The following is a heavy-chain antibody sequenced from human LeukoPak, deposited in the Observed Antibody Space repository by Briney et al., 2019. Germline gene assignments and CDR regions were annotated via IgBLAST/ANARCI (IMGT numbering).Heavy chain of an antibody. V-gene: IGHV3-11*01. CDR1: GFTFSDSY. CDR2: ISSSGSTI. Sequence: GGSLRLSCAASGFTFSDSYMSWIRQAPGKGLEWVSYISSSGSTIYYADSVKGRFTISRDNAKNSLYLQMNSLRAEDTAVYYCAGRAYYYDSSGYNNWFDPWGQGTLVTVSS. D-gene: IGHD3-22*01. J-gene: IGHJ5*02. CDR3: AGRAYYYDSSGYNNWFDP.